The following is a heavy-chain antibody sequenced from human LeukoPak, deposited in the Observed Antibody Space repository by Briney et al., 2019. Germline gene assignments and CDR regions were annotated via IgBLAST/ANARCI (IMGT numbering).Heavy chain of an antibody. D-gene: IGHD3-10*01. CDR3: AKDAHQGSWSSGSLDS. Sequence: GGSLRLSCVVSGLTFSDYGMHWVRQAPGKGLEWVAFIWNDGSKEYYADSVKGRFTISRDDSKNTLSLQMNSLRAEDTAVYYCAKDAHQGSWSSGSLDSWGQESLVTVSS. J-gene: IGHJ4*02. CDR2: IWNDGSKE. V-gene: IGHV3-30*02. CDR1: GLTFSDYG.